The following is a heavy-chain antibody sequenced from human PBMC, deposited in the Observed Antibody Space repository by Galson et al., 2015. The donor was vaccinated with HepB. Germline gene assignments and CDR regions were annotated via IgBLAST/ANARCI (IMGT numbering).Heavy chain of an antibody. J-gene: IGHJ4*02. CDR3: ASSRSYLPGWDLFDY. D-gene: IGHD1-26*01. Sequence: SVKVSCKVSGYTLTELPMDRVRQAPGKGLEWMGGFDPADYETIYAQKFQGRVSMTEDISTDTAYMELSGLTSDDTAVYYCASSRSYLPGWDLFDYWGQGTLVTVSS. V-gene: IGHV1-24*01. CDR1: GYTLTELP. CDR2: FDPADYET.